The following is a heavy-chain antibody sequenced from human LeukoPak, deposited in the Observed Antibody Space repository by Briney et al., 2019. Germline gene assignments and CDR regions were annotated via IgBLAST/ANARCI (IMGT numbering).Heavy chain of an antibody. CDR3: AKDPLGGSGSYHFDY. D-gene: IGHD3-10*01. V-gene: IGHV3-23*01. Sequence: GGSLRLSCAASGFTFSSYAMSWVRQAPGKGLEWVSAISGSGGSTYYADSVKGRFTISRDNSKDTLYLQKNSLRAEDTAVYSCAKDPLGGSGSYHFDYWGQGTLVTVSS. CDR2: ISGSGGST. CDR1: GFTFSSYA. J-gene: IGHJ4*02.